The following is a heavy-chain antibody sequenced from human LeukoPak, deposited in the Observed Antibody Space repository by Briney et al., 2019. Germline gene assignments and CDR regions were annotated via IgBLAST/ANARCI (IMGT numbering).Heavy chain of an antibody. CDR1: GFTFSGYG. Sequence: GGSLRLSCAASGFTFSGYGMHWLRQAPGKGLDWVAFIRFDATIKDYADSVKGRFTISRDNSKNTLYLQMNSLRAEDTAIYYCAKVSPINASGYLDYWGQGTLVTVSS. V-gene: IGHV3-30*02. CDR3: AKVSPINASGYLDY. J-gene: IGHJ4*02. CDR2: IRFDATIK. D-gene: IGHD3-22*01.